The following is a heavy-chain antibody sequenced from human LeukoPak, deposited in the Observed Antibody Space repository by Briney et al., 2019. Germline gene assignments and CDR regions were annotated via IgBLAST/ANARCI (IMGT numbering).Heavy chain of an antibody. Sequence: SATLSLTCAVYGGSFSGYYWSWIRQPPGKGLEWIGEINHSGSTNYNPSLKSRVTISVDTSKNQFSLKLSSVTAADTAVYYCARGMVRGTRSYYYYYYYMDVWGKGTTVTISS. D-gene: IGHD3-10*01. V-gene: IGHV4-34*01. J-gene: IGHJ6*03. CDR3: ARGMVRGTRSYYYYYYYMDV. CDR2: INHSGST. CDR1: GGSFSGYY.